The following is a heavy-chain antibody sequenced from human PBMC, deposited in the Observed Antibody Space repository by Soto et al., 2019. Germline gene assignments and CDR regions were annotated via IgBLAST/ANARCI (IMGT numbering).Heavy chain of an antibody. CDR3: ARDDEGGSDCDLGY. CDR2: ISSDGSNK. Sequence: QVQLVESGGGVVQPGRSLRLSCAVSGFTFSSHAMHWVRQAPGKGLEWVTLISSDGSNKYYADSVKGRFTTSRANSKNTMYLQMNSLRVEDTAVYYCARDDEGGSDCDLGYWGQGALVTVSS. J-gene: IGHJ4*02. CDR1: GFTFSSHA. V-gene: IGHV3-30-3*01. D-gene: IGHD1-26*01.